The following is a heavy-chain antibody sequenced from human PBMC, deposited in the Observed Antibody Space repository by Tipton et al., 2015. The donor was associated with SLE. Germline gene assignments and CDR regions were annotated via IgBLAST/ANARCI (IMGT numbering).Heavy chain of an antibody. J-gene: IGHJ5*02. Sequence: TLSLTCSVSGGSINNYYWSWIRQPPGKGLEWIGYVYYSGSTNYNPSLKSRVTMSVDMSKNHFSLKLYSVTAADTAVYYCAREDSSSWFYTRFDPWGQGTLVTVSS. CDR3: AREDSSSWFYTRFDP. CDR2: VYYSGST. CDR1: GGSINNYY. V-gene: IGHV4-59*12. D-gene: IGHD2-2*02.